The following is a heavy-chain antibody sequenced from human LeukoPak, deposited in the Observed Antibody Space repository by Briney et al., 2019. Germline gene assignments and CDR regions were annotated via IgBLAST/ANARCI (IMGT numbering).Heavy chain of an antibody. V-gene: IGHV5-51*01. J-gene: IGHJ6*03. CDR2: IYPGDSDT. Sequence: GESLKISCKGSGYSFRNYWIAWVRQMPGKGLEWMGIIYPGDSDTRYTPSFQGQVTISADKSISTAYLQWASLKASDTAMYYRARRSLSGTFYYMDVWGKGTTVTVS. CDR3: ARRSLSGTFYYMDV. D-gene: IGHD3-16*01. CDR1: GYSFRNYW.